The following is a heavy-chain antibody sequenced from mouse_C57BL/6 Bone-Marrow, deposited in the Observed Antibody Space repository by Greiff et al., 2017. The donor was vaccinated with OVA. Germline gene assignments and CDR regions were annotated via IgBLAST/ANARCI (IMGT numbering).Heavy chain of an antibody. CDR1: GFTFSDYG. CDR3: AGGGGRNCFAY. V-gene: IGHV5-17*01. J-gene: IGHJ2*01. CDR2: ISSGSSAI. Sequence: EVKLMESGGGLVKPGGSLKLSCAASGFTFSDYGMHWVRQAPEKGLEWVAYISSGSSAIYYADTVKGRFTISRDNAKNTLFLQMTSLRSEDTAMYCSAGGGGRNCFAYWGQGTTLTVSA. D-gene: IGHD1-1*01.